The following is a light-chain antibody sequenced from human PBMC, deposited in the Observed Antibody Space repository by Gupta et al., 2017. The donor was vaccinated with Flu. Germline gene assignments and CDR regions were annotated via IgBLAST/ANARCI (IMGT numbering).Light chain of an antibody. V-gene: IGKV1-39*01. CDR1: RTIRIC. CDR2: GAS. J-gene: IGKJ2*02. CDR3: QQNYNMPRT. Sequence: GDRVTITCRASRTIRICLNWYQQKPGKVPKVLIYGASRLQTGVPSRFSGSGSGTEFTLTISSLEPEDFATYYCQQNYNMPRTFGQGTKLGIK.